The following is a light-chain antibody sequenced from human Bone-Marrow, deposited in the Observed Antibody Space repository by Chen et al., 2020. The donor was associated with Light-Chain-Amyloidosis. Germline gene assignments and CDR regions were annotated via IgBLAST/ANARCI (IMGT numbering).Light chain of an antibody. J-gene: IGLJ1*01. CDR1: SRAVGGDNH. CDR2: EVT. V-gene: IGLV2-14*01. CDR3: SSYTVTNTLV. Sequence: QSALTPPASVPGSPGQSITISCTGTSRAVGGDNHVSWYQQHPDKAPKLTIYEVTNRPSWVPDPSSGSKSDNAASLPISGLQTEHEADYVCSSYTVTNTLVFVSRTRVTVL.